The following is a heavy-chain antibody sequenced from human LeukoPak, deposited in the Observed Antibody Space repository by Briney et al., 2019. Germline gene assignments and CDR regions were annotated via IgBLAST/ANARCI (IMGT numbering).Heavy chain of an antibody. V-gene: IGHV1-46*01. CDR2: INPSGGST. CDR1: GYTFTSYY. D-gene: IGHD3-9*01. J-gene: IGHJ4*02. Sequence: ASVKLSCKASGYTFTSYYMHWVRQAPGQGLEWMGIINPSGGSTSYAQKFQGRVTMTRDTSTSTVYMELSSLRSEDTAVYYCARENYDILTGYYNELLYWGQGTLVTVSS. CDR3: ARENYDILTGYYNELLY.